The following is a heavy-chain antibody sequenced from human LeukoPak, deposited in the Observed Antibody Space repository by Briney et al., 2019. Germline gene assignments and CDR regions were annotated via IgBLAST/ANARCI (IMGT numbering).Heavy chain of an antibody. D-gene: IGHD3-10*01. V-gene: IGHV1-2*02. CDR1: GYTFTAYY. CDR3: ASRGAVLLWFGELTTFDY. Sequence: ASVKVSCKASGYTFTAYYIHWVRQAPGQGLEWMGWINPNSGGTNYAQKFQGRVTMTRDTSISTAYMELSRLRSDDTAVYYCASRGAVLLWFGELTTFDYWRQGTLVTVSS. J-gene: IGHJ4*02. CDR2: INPNSGGT.